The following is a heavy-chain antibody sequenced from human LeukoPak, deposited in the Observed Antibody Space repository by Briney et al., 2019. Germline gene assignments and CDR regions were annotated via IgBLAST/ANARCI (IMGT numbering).Heavy chain of an antibody. D-gene: IGHD3-16*01. V-gene: IGHV4-59*01. CDR1: GGSFSGYY. J-gene: IGHJ4*02. CDR3: ARDVTPATL. Sequence: PSETLSLTCAVYGGSFSGYYWSWIRQPPGKGLEWIGYIHSSGSTNYNPSLKSRVTISMDTSKNQFSLQLSSVTAADTAVYYCARDVTPATLWGQGTLVTVSS. CDR2: IHSSGST.